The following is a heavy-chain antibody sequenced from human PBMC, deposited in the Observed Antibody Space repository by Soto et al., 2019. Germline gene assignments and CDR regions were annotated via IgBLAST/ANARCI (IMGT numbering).Heavy chain of an antibody. D-gene: IGHD2-2*01. J-gene: IGHJ6*02. CDR1: GYTFSNFA. Sequence: ASVKVSCKASGYTFSNFAMHWVRQAPGQRLEWMGWINPGNGDTKYSQTLQGRVTMTRDTSASTAYMELSSLRAEDTAVYYCASDPRMVVGPGTKGYYGMDVWGQGTTVTVSS. V-gene: IGHV1-3*01. CDR2: INPGNGDT. CDR3: ASDPRMVVGPGTKGYYGMDV.